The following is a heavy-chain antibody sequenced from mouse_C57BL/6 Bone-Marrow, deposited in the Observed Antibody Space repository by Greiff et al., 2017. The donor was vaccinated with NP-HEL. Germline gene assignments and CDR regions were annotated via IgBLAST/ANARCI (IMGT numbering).Heavy chain of an antibody. V-gene: IGHV1-26*01. J-gene: IGHJ4*01. D-gene: IGHD2-2*01. CDR3: ERERIYYGYYYAMDY. Sequence: EVQLQQSGPELVKPGASVKISCKASGYTFTDYYMNWVKQSHGKSLEWIGDINPNNGGTSYNQKFKGKATLTVDKSSSTAYMELRSLTSEDSAVYYCERERIYYGYYYAMDYWGQGTSVTVSS. CDR1: GYTFTDYY. CDR2: INPNNGGT.